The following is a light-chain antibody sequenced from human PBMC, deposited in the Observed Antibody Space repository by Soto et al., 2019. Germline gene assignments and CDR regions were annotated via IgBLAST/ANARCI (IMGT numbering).Light chain of an antibody. CDR3: TAWDDSLNGRV. J-gene: IGLJ2*01. CDR2: GNN. Sequence: QSVLTQPPSASGTPGQRVTISCSGSGSNIGSHTVNWYQQLPGTAPKLLIYGNNPRPSGVPDRFSGSKSGTSASLAISGLQSEDEADYYFTAWDDSLNGRVFGGGTKLTVL. CDR1: GSNIGSHT. V-gene: IGLV1-44*01.